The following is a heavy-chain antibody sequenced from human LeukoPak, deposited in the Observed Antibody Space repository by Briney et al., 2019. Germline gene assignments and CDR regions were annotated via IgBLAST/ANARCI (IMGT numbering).Heavy chain of an antibody. CDR3: ARAFTAMAGPDDAFDI. J-gene: IGHJ3*02. Sequence: SVKVSCKASGGTFSSYAISWVRKAPGQGLEWMGRIIPILGIANYAQKFQGRVTITADKSTSTAYMELSSLRSEDTAVYYCARAFTAMAGPDDAFDIWGQGTMVTVSS. D-gene: IGHD5-18*01. CDR2: IIPILGIA. CDR1: GGTFSSYA. V-gene: IGHV1-69*04.